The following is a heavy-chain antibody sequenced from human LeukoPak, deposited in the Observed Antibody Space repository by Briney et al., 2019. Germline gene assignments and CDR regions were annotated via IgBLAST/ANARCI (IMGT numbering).Heavy chain of an antibody. D-gene: IGHD1-7*01. CDR1: GFTFSSYV. CDR3: ARGIWGTGTTSGGDAFDI. V-gene: IGHV3-23*01. Sequence: QPGGSLRLSCAASGFTFSSYVMGWVRQAPGKGPEWVSGISGSGGGTYYADSVKGRFAISRDNSKNSLYLQMNSLRAEDTALYHCARGIWGTGTTSGGDAFDIWGQGTMVTVSS. J-gene: IGHJ3*02. CDR2: ISGSGGGT.